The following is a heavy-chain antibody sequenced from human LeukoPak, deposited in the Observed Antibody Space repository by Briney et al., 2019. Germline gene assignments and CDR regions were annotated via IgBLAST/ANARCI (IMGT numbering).Heavy chain of an antibody. CDR2: IYCTGST. CDR1: GGSISSYY. Sequence: SETLSLTCPVTGGSISSYYWSWIRQPPRKGLEWIGYIYCTGSTNYNPSLKSRVTISVDTSKNQFSLKLSSVTAADTAVYYCARQQLSQLYYFDNWGQGTLVTVSS. J-gene: IGHJ4*02. V-gene: IGHV4-59*01. D-gene: IGHD6-13*01. CDR3: ARQQLSQLYYFDN.